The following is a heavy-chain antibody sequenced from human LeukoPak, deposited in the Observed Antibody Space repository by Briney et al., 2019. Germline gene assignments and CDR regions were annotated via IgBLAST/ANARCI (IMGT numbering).Heavy chain of an antibody. J-gene: IGHJ4*02. Sequence: SETLSLTCTVSGGSISSGSYYWSWIRQPAGEGLEWIGRIYTSGSTDYNPSLKSRVTISVDTSKNQFSLKLSSVTAADTAVYYCARESIIVVSIDYWGQGTLVTVPS. D-gene: IGHD2-15*01. CDR2: IYTSGST. CDR1: GGSISSGSYY. CDR3: ARESIIVVSIDY. V-gene: IGHV4-61*02.